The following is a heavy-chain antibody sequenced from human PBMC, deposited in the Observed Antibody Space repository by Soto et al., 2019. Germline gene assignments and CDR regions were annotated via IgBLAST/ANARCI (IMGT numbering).Heavy chain of an antibody. CDR1: GGSVSSGSYY. CDR3: ARDQAAGWRWFDP. CDR2: IYYSGST. Sequence: QVQLQESGPGLVKPSETLSLTCTVSGGSVSSGSYYWNWIRQPPGKGLEWIGYIYYSGSTNYNPSLKSRVTISIDTSKNQCSLKLSSVTAADMAVYYCARDQAAGWRWFDPWGQGTLVTVSS. J-gene: IGHJ5*02. V-gene: IGHV4-61*01. D-gene: IGHD6-13*01.